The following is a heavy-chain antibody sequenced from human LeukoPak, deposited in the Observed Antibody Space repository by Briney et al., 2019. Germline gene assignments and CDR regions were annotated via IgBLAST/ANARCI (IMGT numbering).Heavy chain of an antibody. V-gene: IGHV4-39*01. J-gene: IGHJ4*02. CDR3: ARQLFWSGYPFDY. CDR1: GGSISSSSYY. Sequence: SETLSLTCTVSGGSISSSSYYWGWIRQPPGKGLEWIGSIYYSGSTYYNPSLKSRVTISVDTSKNQFSLKLSSVTAADTAVYYCARQLFWSGYPFDYWGQGTLVTVSS. CDR2: IYYSGST. D-gene: IGHD3-3*01.